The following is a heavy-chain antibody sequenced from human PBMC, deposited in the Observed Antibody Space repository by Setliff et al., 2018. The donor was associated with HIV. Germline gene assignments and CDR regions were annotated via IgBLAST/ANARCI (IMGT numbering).Heavy chain of an antibody. J-gene: IGHJ6*03. Sequence: SETLSLTCAVYGGSFSGYCWTWIRKPPGKGLEWIGEIQHTGRTNYNPSLSSRVTTSVDTSKNQFSLKLTSVTAADTAVYYCARVSCSSWYSVPRYYYYSMDVWGNGTTVTVSS. CDR2: IQHTGRT. V-gene: IGHV4-34*01. D-gene: IGHD6-13*01. CDR1: GGSFSGYC. CDR3: ARVSCSSWYSVPRYYYYSMDV.